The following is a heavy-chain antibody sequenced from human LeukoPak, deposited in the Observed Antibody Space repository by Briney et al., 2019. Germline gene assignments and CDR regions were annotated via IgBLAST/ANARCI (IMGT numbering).Heavy chain of an antibody. CDR2: VSGSGDST. CDR3: AREVGDGSLTAYDYYYAMDV. V-gene: IGHV3-48*04. Sequence: GALRLSCVASGFIFSASRMNWVRQAPGEGLEWVSYVSGSGDSTYYADSVGGRFTISRDNAMNSLYLQTNNLRAEDTAVYYCAREVGDGSLTAYDYYYAMDVWGHGTTVTVSS. J-gene: IGHJ6*02. CDR1: GFIFSASR. D-gene: IGHD3-9*01.